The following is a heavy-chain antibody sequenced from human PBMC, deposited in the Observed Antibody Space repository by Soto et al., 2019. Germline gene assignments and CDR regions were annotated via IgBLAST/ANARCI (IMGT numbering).Heavy chain of an antibody. CDR3: ARDLIGGMDV. CDR2: ISSSSSYI. D-gene: IGHD2-15*01. J-gene: IGHJ6*02. CDR1: GFTFSSYS. Sequence: EVQLVESGGGLVKPGGSLRLSCAASGFTFSSYSMNWVRQAPGKGLEWVSSISSSSSYIYYADSVKGRFTISRDNAKNSLYLQMSSLRAEDSAVYYCARDLIGGMDVWGQGTTVTVSS. V-gene: IGHV3-21*01.